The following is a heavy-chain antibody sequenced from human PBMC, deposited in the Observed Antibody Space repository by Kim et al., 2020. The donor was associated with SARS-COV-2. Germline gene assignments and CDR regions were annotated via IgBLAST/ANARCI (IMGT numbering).Heavy chain of an antibody. CDR3: ARVRYGGNPEGYYYGMDV. V-gene: IGHV3-74*01. Sequence: GGSLRLSCAASGFTFSSYWMHWVRQAPGKGLVWVSLINSDGSSTSYADSVKGRFTISRDNAKNTLYLQMNSLRAEDTAVYYCARVRYGGNPEGYYYGMDVWGQGTTVTVSS. CDR1: GFTFSSYW. D-gene: IGHD2-15*01. J-gene: IGHJ6*02. CDR2: INSDGSST.